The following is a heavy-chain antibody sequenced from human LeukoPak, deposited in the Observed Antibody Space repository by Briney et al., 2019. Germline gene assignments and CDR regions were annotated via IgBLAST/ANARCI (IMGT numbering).Heavy chain of an antibody. CDR1: GFTFSSYS. D-gene: IGHD1-14*01. CDR3: ARDCAFCSRKRSGFDY. V-gene: IGHV3-21*04. Sequence: PGGSLRLSCAASGFTFSSYSMNWVRQAPGKGLEWVSSISSSSSYIYYADSVKGRFTISRDNAKNSLYLQMNSLRAEDTAVYYCARDCAFCSRKRSGFDYWGQGTLVTVSS. CDR2: ISSSSSYI. J-gene: IGHJ4*02.